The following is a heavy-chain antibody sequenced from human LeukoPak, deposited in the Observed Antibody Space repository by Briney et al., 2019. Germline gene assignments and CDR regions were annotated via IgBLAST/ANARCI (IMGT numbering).Heavy chain of an antibody. Sequence: PSETLSLTCTVSGGSITYSYYWSWIRQPPGKGLEWIGYIYYSGSTNYNPSLKSRVSISVDTSKNQFSLKLSSVTAADTAVYYCARTGSTVTMLYPFDHWGQGTLVTVSS. J-gene: IGHJ4*02. CDR1: GGSITYSYY. CDR3: ARTGSTVTMLYPFDH. V-gene: IGHV4-59*01. D-gene: IGHD4-17*01. CDR2: IYYSGST.